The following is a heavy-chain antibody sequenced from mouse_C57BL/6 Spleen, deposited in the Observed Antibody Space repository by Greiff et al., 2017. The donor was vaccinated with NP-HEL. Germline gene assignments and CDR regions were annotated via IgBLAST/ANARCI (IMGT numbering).Heavy chain of an antibody. CDR3: ARDSSGPYYFDY. D-gene: IGHD3-2*02. CDR1: GFTFSSYT. V-gene: IGHV5-9*01. Sequence: EVQLVESGGGLVKPGGSLKLSCAASGFTFSSYTMSWVRQTPEKRLEWVATISGGGGNTYYPDSVKGRFTISRDNAKNTLYLQMSSLRSEDTALYYCARDSSGPYYFDYWGQGTTLTVSS. CDR2: ISGGGGNT. J-gene: IGHJ2*01.